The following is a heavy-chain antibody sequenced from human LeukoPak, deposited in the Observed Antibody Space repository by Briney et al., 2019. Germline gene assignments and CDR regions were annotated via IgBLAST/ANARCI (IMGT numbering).Heavy chain of an antibody. D-gene: IGHD3-16*01. CDR3: ARERGGDAFDI. Sequence: PGGSLRLSCAASAFTFSSYWMHWVRQAPGKGLGWVSRINSDGSSASYADSVKGRFIISRDNAKNTLYLQMNSLRAEDTAVYYCARERGGDAFDIWGQGTMVTVSS. CDR1: AFTFSSYW. V-gene: IGHV3-74*01. J-gene: IGHJ3*02. CDR2: INSDGSSA.